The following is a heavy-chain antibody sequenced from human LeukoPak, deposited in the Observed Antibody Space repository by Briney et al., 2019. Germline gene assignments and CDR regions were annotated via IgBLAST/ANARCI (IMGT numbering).Heavy chain of an antibody. CDR1: GYTLTELS. J-gene: IGHJ6*02. CDR3: ARGLKSLRRVTTGYYGMDV. Sequence: ASVKVSCKVSGYTLTELSMHWVRQAPGKGLEWMGGFDPEDGETIYAQKFQGRVTMTEDTSTDTAYMELSSLRSEDTAVYYCARGLKSLRRVTTGYYGMDVWGQGTTVTVSS. CDR2: FDPEDGET. V-gene: IGHV1-24*01. D-gene: IGHD4-17*01.